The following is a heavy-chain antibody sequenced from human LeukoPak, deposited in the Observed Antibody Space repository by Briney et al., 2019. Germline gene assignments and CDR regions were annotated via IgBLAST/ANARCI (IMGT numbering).Heavy chain of an antibody. V-gene: IGHV1-46*01. CDR3: ARRGQGYCSGGSCSYYYYSYMDV. CDR2: INPSGGST. J-gene: IGHJ6*03. Sequence: ASVKVSCKASGYTFTSYYMHWVRQAPGQGLEWMGIINPSGGSTSYAQKFQGRVTMTRDMSTSTVYMELSSLRSEDTAVYYCARRGQGYCSGGSCSYYYYSYMDVWGKGTTVTVSS. D-gene: IGHD2-15*01. CDR1: GYTFTSYY.